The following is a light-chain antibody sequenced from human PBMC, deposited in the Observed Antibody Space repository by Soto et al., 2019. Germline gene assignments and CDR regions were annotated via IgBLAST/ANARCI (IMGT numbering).Light chain of an antibody. CDR1: NIGSKS. V-gene: IGLV3-21*04. J-gene: IGLJ2*01. Sequence: VLTQPPSVSVAPGKTARITCGGNNIGSKSVHWYQQKPGQAPVLVIYYDSDRPSGIPERFSGSNSGNTATLTISRVEAGDEADYYCQVWDSSSDHVVFGGATNLTVL. CDR3: QVWDSSSDHVV. CDR2: YDS.